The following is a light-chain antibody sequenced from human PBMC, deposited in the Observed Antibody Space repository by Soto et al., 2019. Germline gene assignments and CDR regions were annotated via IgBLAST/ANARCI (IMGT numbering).Light chain of an antibody. Sequence: EIVMTQSPATLSVSPGERATLSCRASESVSSNLAWYQQKPGQAPRLLIYGASTRATGIPARFSGSGSGTEFTLTISSLQSEDCAVYYCQQYNNWPRTFCQGTKVDIK. CDR3: QQYNNWPRT. V-gene: IGKV3-15*01. CDR1: ESVSSN. J-gene: IGKJ1*01. CDR2: GAS.